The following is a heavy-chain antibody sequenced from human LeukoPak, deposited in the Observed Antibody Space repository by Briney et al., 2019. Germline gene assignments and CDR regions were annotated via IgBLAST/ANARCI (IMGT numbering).Heavy chain of an antibody. D-gene: IGHD3-9*01. CDR2: IRGSSSAM. Sequence: GGSLRLSCAASGFSFSEYSMNWVRQAPGKGLERVSNIRGSSSAMNYADSVKGRFTISRDNAKNSLYLEMSSLRAEDTAVYYCARDRDWPFDYWGQGTLVTVSS. J-gene: IGHJ4*02. V-gene: IGHV3-48*04. CDR1: GFSFSEYS. CDR3: ARDRDWPFDY.